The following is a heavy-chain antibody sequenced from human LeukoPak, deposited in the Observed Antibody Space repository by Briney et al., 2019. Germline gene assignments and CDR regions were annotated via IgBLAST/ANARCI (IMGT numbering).Heavy chain of an antibody. Sequence: ASVKVSCTASGYTFTSYDINWVRQAPGQGLEWMGWMNPNSGNTGYAQKFQGRVTMTRNTSISTAYMELSSLRSDDTAVYYCARGFGTTIQDWGQGTLVTVSS. V-gene: IGHV1-8*01. J-gene: IGHJ1*01. CDR1: GYTFTSYD. CDR3: ARGFGTTIQD. D-gene: IGHD1-1*01. CDR2: MNPNSGNT.